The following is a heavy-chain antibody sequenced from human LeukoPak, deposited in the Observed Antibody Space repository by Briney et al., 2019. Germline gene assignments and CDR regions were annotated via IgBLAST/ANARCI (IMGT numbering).Heavy chain of an antibody. J-gene: IGHJ4*02. Sequence: ASVKVSCKASGYTFTSYDINWVRQATGQGLEWMGWMNPNSGNTGYAQKFQGRVTMTRNTSISTVYMELSSLRSEDTAVYYCARGGSAATGFDYWGQGTLVTVSS. CDR2: MNPNSGNT. CDR1: GYTFTSYD. V-gene: IGHV1-8*01. D-gene: IGHD6-25*01. CDR3: ARGGSAATGFDY.